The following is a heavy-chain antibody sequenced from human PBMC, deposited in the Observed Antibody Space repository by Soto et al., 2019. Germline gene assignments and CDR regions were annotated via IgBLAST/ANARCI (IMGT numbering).Heavy chain of an antibody. CDR3: SRYASDFDFWSGYYTGNGAFDI. J-gene: IGHJ3*02. Sequence: GGSLRLSCAASGFTFSSYGIHWVRQAPGKGLEWVAVISHDGSKTNYADSVKGRFTISRDNSKNTLYLQMNSLRAEDTAVYYCSRYASDFDFWSGYYTGNGAFDIWGQGTMVTVSS. CDR1: GFTFSSYG. D-gene: IGHD3-3*01. CDR2: ISHDGSKT. V-gene: IGHV3-30*03.